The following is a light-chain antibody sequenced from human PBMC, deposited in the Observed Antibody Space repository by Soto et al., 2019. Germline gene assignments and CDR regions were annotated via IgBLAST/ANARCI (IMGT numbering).Light chain of an antibody. CDR2: GAS. CDR1: QIVASNY. Sequence: EVVLTQSPGTLSLSPGERATLSCRPSQIVASNYLAWYQQKPGQAPRLLNYGASTRAAGVPDRFSGSRSGRYFNLTITSLEPEDFALYYCQQYGRSPLLYTFGQGTKLGVK. J-gene: IGKJ2*01. V-gene: IGKV3-20*01. CDR3: QQYGRSPLLYT.